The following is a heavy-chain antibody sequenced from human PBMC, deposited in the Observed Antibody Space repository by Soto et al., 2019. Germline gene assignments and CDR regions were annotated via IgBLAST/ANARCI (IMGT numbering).Heavy chain of an antibody. J-gene: IGHJ6*02. D-gene: IGHD2-15*01. CDR2: ISAYNGNT. V-gene: IGHV1-18*04. CDR3: ARGLGYCSGGSCYYYYGMDV. CDR1: GYTFTRYG. Sequence: GASLKVSCKASGYTFTRYGISWVRQAPGQGVEWMGLISAYNGNTNYAQKLQGRVTMTTDTSTRTAYMELRSLRSDDTAVHYCARGLGYCSGGSCYYYYGMDVWGQGTTVNVSS.